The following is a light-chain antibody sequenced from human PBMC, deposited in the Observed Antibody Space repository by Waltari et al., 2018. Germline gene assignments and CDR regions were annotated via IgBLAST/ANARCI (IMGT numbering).Light chain of an antibody. CDR3: SSYTSSRAIFV. Sequence: QSALTQPASVSGSPGQSITISCTGTGTHVGGYAYVSLYQRHPGKVPKVMIYDVNKRPSGVSDRFSGSKSGYTASLTISGLQAQDEADYYCSSYTSSRAIFVFGIGTKVTVL. CDR2: DVN. V-gene: IGLV2-14*01. J-gene: IGLJ1*01. CDR1: GTHVGGYAY.